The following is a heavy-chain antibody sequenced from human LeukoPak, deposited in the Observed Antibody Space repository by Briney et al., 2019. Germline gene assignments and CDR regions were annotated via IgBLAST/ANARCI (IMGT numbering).Heavy chain of an antibody. J-gene: IGHJ4*02. Sequence: GGSLRLSCAASGFTFSSYSVNWVRQAPGKGLEWVSSISSSSSYIYYADSVKGRFTISRDNAKNSLYLQMNSLRAEDTAVYYCARTSIAVAGRGRDFDYWGQGTLVTVSS. CDR2: ISSSSSYI. D-gene: IGHD6-19*01. V-gene: IGHV3-21*01. CDR3: ARTSIAVAGRGRDFDY. CDR1: GFTFSSYS.